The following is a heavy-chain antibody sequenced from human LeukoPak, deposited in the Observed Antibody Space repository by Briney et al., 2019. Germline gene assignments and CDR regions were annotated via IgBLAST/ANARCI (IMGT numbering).Heavy chain of an antibody. CDR1: GFTFSAYA. CDR3: ARDISPVGGY. Sequence: GGSLRLSCAAPGFTFSAYAMSWVRQAPGKGLEWVSYITSSSSTIYYADSVRGRFTISRDNAKNSLYLQMNSLRDEDTAVYYCARDISPVGGYWGQGTLVTVSS. J-gene: IGHJ4*02. D-gene: IGHD2-15*01. V-gene: IGHV3-48*02. CDR2: ITSSSSTI.